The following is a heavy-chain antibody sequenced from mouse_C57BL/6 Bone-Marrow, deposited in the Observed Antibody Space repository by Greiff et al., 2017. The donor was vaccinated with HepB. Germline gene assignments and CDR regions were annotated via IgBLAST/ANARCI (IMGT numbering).Heavy chain of an antibody. D-gene: IGHD1-1*01. CDR3: TTFTTVVPYWYFDV. CDR1: GFNIKDDY. J-gene: IGHJ1*03. Sequence: EVKLMESGAELVRPGASVKLSCTASGFNIKDDYMHWVKQRPEQGLEWIGWIDPENGDTEYASKFQGKATITADTSSNTAYLQLSSLTSEDTAVYYCTTFTTVVPYWYFDVWGTGTTVTVSS. CDR2: IDPENGDT. V-gene: IGHV14-4*01.